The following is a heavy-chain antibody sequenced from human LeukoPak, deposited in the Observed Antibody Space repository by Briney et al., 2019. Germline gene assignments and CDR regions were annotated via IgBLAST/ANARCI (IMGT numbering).Heavy chain of an antibody. CDR1: GGSISSYY. CDR2: IYYSGST. D-gene: IGHD2-8*01. J-gene: IGHJ4*02. CDR3: ARDLYGQIDY. Sequence: PSETLSLTCTVSGGSISSYYWSWIRQPPGKGLEWIGYIYYSGSTYYNPPLKSRVAISVDTSKNQFSLKLSSVTAADTAVYYCARDLYGQIDYWGQGTLVTVSS. V-gene: IGHV4-59*12.